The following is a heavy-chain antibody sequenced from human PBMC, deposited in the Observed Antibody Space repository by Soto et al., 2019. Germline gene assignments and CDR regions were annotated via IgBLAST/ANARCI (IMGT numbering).Heavy chain of an antibody. V-gene: IGHV3-53*01. CDR1: GFTVRSNF. J-gene: IGHJ6*02. Sequence: EVQLVESGGTFIQPGGSLRLSCAASGFTVRSNFFTWVRQAPGKGLEWVSTIYYGGTISYADSVKGRFTISRDDSKNTLFLQMNSLRAEDTAVYYCTRGSGDHSPSGTWGDVWGQGTTVTVSS. D-gene: IGHD3-10*01. CDR3: TRGSGDHSPSGTWGDV. CDR2: IYYGGTI.